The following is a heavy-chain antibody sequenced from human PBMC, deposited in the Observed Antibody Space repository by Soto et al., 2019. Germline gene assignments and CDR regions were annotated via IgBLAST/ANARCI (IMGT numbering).Heavy chain of an antibody. Sequence: QLVESGGGLVQPGGSLRLSCAASGFSVSNNYMKWVRQAPGKGLEWVSLIYSGGSTYYADSVNCRFTISRDNSKNTLFLQMNSLRVEDTAVYYCARDRGYRWGQGTMVTVSS. V-gene: IGHV3-66*01. CDR2: IYSGGST. J-gene: IGHJ3*01. CDR1: GFSVSNNY. CDR3: ARDRGYR. D-gene: IGHD5-12*01.